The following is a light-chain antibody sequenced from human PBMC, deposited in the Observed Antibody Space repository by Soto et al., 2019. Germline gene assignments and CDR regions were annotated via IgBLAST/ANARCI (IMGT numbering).Light chain of an antibody. CDR2: DVS. V-gene: IGLV2-11*01. CDR3: CSYAGSYTFV. J-gene: IGLJ1*01. CDR1: SSDVGGYNY. Sequence: SPLTQPRSVSGSPGQSVTISCTGTSSDVGGYNYVSWYQQHPGKAPKLMIYDVSKRPSGVPDRFSGSKSGNTASLTISGLQAEDEADYYCCSYAGSYTFVFGTGTKVTDL.